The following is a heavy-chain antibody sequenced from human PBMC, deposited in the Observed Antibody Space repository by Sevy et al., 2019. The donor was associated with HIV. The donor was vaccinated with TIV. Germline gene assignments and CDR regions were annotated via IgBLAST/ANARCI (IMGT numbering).Heavy chain of an antibody. CDR3: AKVGGGVAAPTPADT. CDR1: GFTFSSYG. Sequence: GGSLRLSCAASGFTFSSYGMHWVRQAPGKGLEWVAVISYDGSNKYYADSMKGRFTISRDNSKNTLYLQMNSLRAEDTAVYYWAKVGGGVAAPTPADTWGQGTLVTVSS. D-gene: IGHD3-16*01. J-gene: IGHJ5*01. CDR2: ISYDGSNK. V-gene: IGHV3-30*18.